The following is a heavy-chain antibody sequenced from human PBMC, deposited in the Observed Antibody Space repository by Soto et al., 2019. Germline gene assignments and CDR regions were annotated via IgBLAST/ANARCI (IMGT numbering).Heavy chain of an antibody. D-gene: IGHD3-22*01. CDR1: GYTFTSYG. J-gene: IGHJ6*02. V-gene: IGHV1-18*01. Sequence: QVQLVQSGAEVKKPGASVKVSCKASGYTFTSYGISWVRQAPGQGLEWMGWISAYNGNTNYAQKLQGRVTMTTDTSTSTGYMELRSLRSDDTAVYYCASPYYYDSSVYYGMDVWGQGTTVTVSS. CDR3: ASPYYYDSSVYYGMDV. CDR2: ISAYNGNT.